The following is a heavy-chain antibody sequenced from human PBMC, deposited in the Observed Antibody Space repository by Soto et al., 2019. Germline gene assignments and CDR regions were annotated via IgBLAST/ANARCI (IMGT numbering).Heavy chain of an antibody. CDR1: GFTFSSYS. V-gene: IGHV3-21*01. J-gene: IGHJ6*02. D-gene: IGHD1-26*01. CDR3: ARDRRGELLSYYYGMDV. Sequence: VGSLRLSCAASGFTFSSYSMNWVRQAPGKGLEWVSSISSSSSYIYYADSVKGRFTISRDNAKNSLYLQMNSLRAEDTAVYYCARDRRGELLSYYYGMDVWGQGTTVTVSS. CDR2: ISSSSSYI.